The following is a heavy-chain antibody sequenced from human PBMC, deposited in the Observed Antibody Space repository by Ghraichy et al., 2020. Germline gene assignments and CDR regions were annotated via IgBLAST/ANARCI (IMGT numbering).Heavy chain of an antibody. D-gene: IGHD3-10*01. CDR2: INHSGST. V-gene: IGHV4-34*01. CDR3: ARSLPGVTMSDAFDI. CDR1: GGSFSGYY. Sequence: SQTLSLTCAVYGGSFSGYYWSWICQSPGKGLEWIGEINHSGSTNYNPSLKSRVTISADMSKNQFSLRLKSVTAADPALYYCARSLPGVTMSDAFDIWGQGTMVTVSS. J-gene: IGHJ3*02.